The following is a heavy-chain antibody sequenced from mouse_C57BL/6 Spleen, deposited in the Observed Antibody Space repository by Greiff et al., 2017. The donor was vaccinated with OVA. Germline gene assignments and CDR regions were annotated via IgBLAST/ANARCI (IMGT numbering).Heavy chain of an antibody. CDR1: GYTFTSYD. Sequence: VQGVESGPELVKPGASVKLSCKASGYTFTSYDINWVKQRPGQGLEWIGWIYPRDGSTKYNEKFKGKATLTVDTSSSTAYMELHSLTSEDSAVYFCARRDDYDGFAYWGQGTLVTVSA. D-gene: IGHD2-4*01. CDR3: ARRDDYDGFAY. CDR2: IYPRDGST. V-gene: IGHV1-85*01. J-gene: IGHJ3*01.